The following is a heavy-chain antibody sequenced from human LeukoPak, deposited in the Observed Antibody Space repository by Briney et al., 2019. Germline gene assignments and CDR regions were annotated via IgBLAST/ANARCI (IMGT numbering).Heavy chain of an antibody. D-gene: IGHD6-6*01. Sequence: SETLSLTCTVSGGSISSGDYYWSWIRQPPGKGLEWIGYIYYSGSTYYNPSLKSRVTISVDTSKNQFSLKLSSVTAADTAVYYCARDSAARLGWFDPWGQGTLVTVSS. CDR2: IYYSGST. CDR3: ARDSAARLGWFDP. V-gene: IGHV4-30-4*01. CDR1: GGSISSGDYY. J-gene: IGHJ5*02.